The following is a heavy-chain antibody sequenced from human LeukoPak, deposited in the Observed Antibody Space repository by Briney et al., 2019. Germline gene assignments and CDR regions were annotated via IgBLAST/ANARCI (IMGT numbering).Heavy chain of an antibody. CDR2: IRYDGITK. V-gene: IGHV3-30*02. CDR3: ARDMGASSSGSLDP. CDR1: GFSFSGYG. J-gene: IGHJ5*02. D-gene: IGHD6-19*01. Sequence: GGSLRLSCAASGFSFSGYGMHWVRQVPGKGLEWGAFIRYDGITKFYIDSVKGRFAISRDSSKNTLSLQMNSLRTEDTAVYYCARDMGASSSGSLDPWGQGTLVTVSS.